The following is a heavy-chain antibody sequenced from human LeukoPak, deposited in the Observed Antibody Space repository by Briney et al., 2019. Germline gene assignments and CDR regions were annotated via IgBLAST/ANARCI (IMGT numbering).Heavy chain of an antibody. CDR2: ISAHNGNT. V-gene: IGHV1-18*01. D-gene: IGHD3-10*01. Sequence: ASVKVSCKASGYTFTSYAITWVRQAPGQGLEWMGWISAHNGNTNYAQNLQGRVTMTTDTSTSTAYMELRSLRSDDTAMYYCARVDRVRGVIIKIFYWGQGTLVTVSS. CDR3: ARVDRVRGVIIKIFY. CDR1: GYTFTSYA. J-gene: IGHJ4*02.